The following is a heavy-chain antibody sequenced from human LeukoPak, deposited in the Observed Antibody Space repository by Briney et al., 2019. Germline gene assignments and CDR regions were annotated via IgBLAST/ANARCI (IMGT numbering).Heavy chain of an antibody. Sequence: GGSLRLSCAASGFTFSRHGMNWVRQAPGKGLEWVSFIDTTSSYIYYADSMKGRFTISRDNAKNSLYLEMNSLRAEDTAVYYCARGRSITILRGVAISDGFDMWGQGTMVSVSS. J-gene: IGHJ3*02. V-gene: IGHV3-21*01. CDR3: ARGRSITILRGVAISDGFDM. CDR1: GFTFSRHG. D-gene: IGHD3-10*01. CDR2: IDTTSSYI.